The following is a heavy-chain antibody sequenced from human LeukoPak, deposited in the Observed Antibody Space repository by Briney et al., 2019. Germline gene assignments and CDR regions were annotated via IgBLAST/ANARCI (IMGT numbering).Heavy chain of an antibody. CDR1: GFTFSAHY. V-gene: IGHV3-11*01. CDR3: ARGHLVLDV. Sequence: PGGSLRLSCAASGFTFSAHYMSWIRQAPGKGLEWISHTSTSGTSTYHADPVKGRFTISRDDAKNSLNLQMDSLRAEDTAAYYCARGHLVLDVWGRGTTVTVSS. D-gene: IGHD3-16*01. CDR2: TSTSGTST. J-gene: IGHJ6*02.